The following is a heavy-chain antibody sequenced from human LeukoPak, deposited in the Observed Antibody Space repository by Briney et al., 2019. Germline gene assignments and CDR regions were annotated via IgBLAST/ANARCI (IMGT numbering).Heavy chain of an antibody. CDR1: GGSISSYY. Sequence: LETLSLTCTVSGGSISSYYWSWIRQPPGKGLEWIGYIYYSGSTNYNPSLKSRVTISVDTSKNQFSLKLSSVTAADTAVYYCARGGRIALPPFDYWGQGTLVTVSS. CDR2: IYYSGST. D-gene: IGHD2-21*01. V-gene: IGHV4-59*01. CDR3: ARGGRIALPPFDY. J-gene: IGHJ4*02.